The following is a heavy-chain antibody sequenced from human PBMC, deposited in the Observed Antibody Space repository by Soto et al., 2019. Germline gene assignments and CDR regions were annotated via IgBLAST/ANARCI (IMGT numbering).Heavy chain of an antibody. D-gene: IGHD6-13*01. V-gene: IGHV4-31*03. CDR1: GGSIISGGYY. J-gene: IGHJ4*02. CDR2: IYYSGST. CDR3: ARGYSSPQGFDY. Sequence: SETLSLTCTVSGGSIISGGYYWSWIRQHPGKGLEWIGYIYYSGSTYYNPSLKSRVTISVDTSKNQFSLKLSSVTAADTAVYYCARGYSSPQGFDYWGQGTLVTVSS.